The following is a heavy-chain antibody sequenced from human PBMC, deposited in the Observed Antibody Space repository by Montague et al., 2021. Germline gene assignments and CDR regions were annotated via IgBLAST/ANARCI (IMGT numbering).Heavy chain of an antibody. Sequence: SETLSLTCTVSGGSISSSSYYWGWIRQPPGEGLERIGSIYYSGSTYYNPSLKSRVTISVDTSKNQFSLKLSSVTAADTAVYFCARHNKGWLQLYYFDYWGQGTLVTASS. J-gene: IGHJ4*02. D-gene: IGHD5-24*01. CDR2: IYYSGST. V-gene: IGHV4-39*01. CDR3: ARHNKGWLQLYYFDY. CDR1: GGSISSSSYY.